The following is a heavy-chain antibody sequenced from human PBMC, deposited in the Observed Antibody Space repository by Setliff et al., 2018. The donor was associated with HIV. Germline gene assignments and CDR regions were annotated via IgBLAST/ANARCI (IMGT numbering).Heavy chain of an antibody. CDR2: MYYSGST. J-gene: IGHJ4*02. D-gene: IGHD3-3*01. Sequence: PSETLSLTCTVSGGSISSSSYYWGWIRQPPGKGLEWIGSMYYSGSTYYTPSLKSRITISLDTSKTQFSLRMRSVTAADTAVYYCATHVLQFLEWLSHFDYWGQGTQVTVSS. V-gene: IGHV4-39*07. CDR1: GGSISSSSYY. CDR3: ATHVLQFLEWLSHFDY.